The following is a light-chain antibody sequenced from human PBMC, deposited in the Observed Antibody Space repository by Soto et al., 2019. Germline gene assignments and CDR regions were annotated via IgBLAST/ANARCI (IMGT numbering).Light chain of an antibody. V-gene: IGLV2-14*01. J-gene: IGLJ2*01. CDR3: SSYTSRSTLVV. Sequence: QSVLTQPASVSGSPGQSITIYCTGTSSDIGGHKYVSWYQHHPGKAPKLLIYEVTHRPSGVSSRFSGSRSDNTASLTISWLQAEDEADYYCSSYTSRSTLVVFGGGTKVTVL. CDR1: SSDIGGHKY. CDR2: EVT.